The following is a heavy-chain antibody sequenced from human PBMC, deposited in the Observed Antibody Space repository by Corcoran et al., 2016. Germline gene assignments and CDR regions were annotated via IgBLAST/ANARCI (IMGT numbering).Heavy chain of an antibody. V-gene: IGHV4-34*01. Sequence: QVQLQQWGAGLLKPSETLSLTCAVYGGSFSGYYWCWIRQPPGKGLEWIGEINHSGSTNYNPSLKSRVTISVDTSKNQFSLKLSSVTAADTPVYYCAIGCYDYVWGSYRQRRNFDCWGQGTLVTVSS. CDR2: INHSGST. CDR3: AIGCYDYVWGSYRQRRNFDC. D-gene: IGHD3-16*02. J-gene: IGHJ4*02. CDR1: GGSFSGYY.